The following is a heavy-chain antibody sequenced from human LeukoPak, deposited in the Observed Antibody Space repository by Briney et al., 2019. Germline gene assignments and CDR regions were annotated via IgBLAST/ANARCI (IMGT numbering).Heavy chain of an antibody. D-gene: IGHD3-3*01. CDR1: GFTFSSYA. CDR2: IRYDGSNK. Sequence: GGSLRLSCAASGFTFSSYAMHWVRQAPGKGLEWVAFIRYDGSNKYYADSVRGRFTISRDSSKNTLYLQVNSLRPGDTAVYYCAKAPGRFYPTEYFDYWGQGTLVTVSS. V-gene: IGHV3-30*02. J-gene: IGHJ4*02. CDR3: AKAPGRFYPTEYFDY.